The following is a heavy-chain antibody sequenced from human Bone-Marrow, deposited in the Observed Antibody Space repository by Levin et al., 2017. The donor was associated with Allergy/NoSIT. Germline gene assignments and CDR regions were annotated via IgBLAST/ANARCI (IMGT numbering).Heavy chain of an antibody. V-gene: IGHV3-23*01. Sequence: GGSLRLSCTASGFTFSSYAMSWVRQAPGKGLEWVSSISGGGTATYFADSVKGRFTISRDNSMNILYLQMDTLRAEDTAVYYCAKEGVQLWSTIDYWGQGTLVTVSS. CDR2: ISGGGTAT. CDR1: GFTFSSYA. CDR3: AKEGVQLWSTIDY. J-gene: IGHJ4*02. D-gene: IGHD1-1*01.